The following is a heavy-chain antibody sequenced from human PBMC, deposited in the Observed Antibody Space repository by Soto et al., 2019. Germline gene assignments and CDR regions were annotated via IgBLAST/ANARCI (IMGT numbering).Heavy chain of an antibody. V-gene: IGHV4-30-4*08. CDR3: FIIQGASRSIDY. D-gene: IGHD5-18*01. CDR2: IYYSGST. Sequence: PWENVSLACTVPDGSISSGDYYWSWIRQPKGKGLEWIGYIYYSGSTYYNPSLKSRVTISVYASKNQSALKLSSVTAADTAVYFFFIIQGASRSIDYWCQGILVTV. J-gene: IGHJ4*02. CDR1: DGSISSGDYY.